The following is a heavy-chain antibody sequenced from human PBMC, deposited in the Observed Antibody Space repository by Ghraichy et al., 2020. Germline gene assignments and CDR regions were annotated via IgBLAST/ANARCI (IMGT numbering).Heavy chain of an antibody. CDR1: GFTLSSYS. V-gene: IGHV3-48*02. CDR3: ARGSTVVRYYYYDGMDV. D-gene: IGHD4-23*01. CDR2: ITSSSRFI. Sequence: GGSLRLSCVGSGFTLSSYSMNWVRQAPGKGLEWVSYITSSSRFISYADSVKGRFSVSRDNAQNSLYLHMKSLRDEDTAVYYCARGSTVVRYYYYDGMDVLGQGTTVTVSS. J-gene: IGHJ6*02.